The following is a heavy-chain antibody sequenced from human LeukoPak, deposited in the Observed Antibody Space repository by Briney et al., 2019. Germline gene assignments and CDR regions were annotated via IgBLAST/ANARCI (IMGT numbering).Heavy chain of an antibody. CDR3: ARGASRSFDF. Sequence: ASVKVSCKASGYTFTSYYMHWVRQAPGQGLEWMGWMNANSGNTGYAQRFQGRVTFTRDTSINTAYMELSSLRSEDTAVYYCARGASRSFDFWGQGTLVTVSS. CDR1: GYTFTSYY. V-gene: IGHV1-8*02. CDR2: MNANSGNT. J-gene: IGHJ4*02.